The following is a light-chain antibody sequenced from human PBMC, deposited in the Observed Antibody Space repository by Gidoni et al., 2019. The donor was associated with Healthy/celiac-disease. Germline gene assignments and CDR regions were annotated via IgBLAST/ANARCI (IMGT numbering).Light chain of an antibody. J-gene: IGKJ1*01. V-gene: IGKV1-5*01. CDR1: QSISSW. CDR3: QQYNSYPLA. CDR2: DAS. Sequence: DIQMTQSPSTLSASVGDRVTITCRASQSISSWLAWYQQKPGKAPKLLIYDASSLESGVPSRFRGSGSVTEFTITISSLQPDDFATYYCQQYNSYPLAFGQGTKVEIK.